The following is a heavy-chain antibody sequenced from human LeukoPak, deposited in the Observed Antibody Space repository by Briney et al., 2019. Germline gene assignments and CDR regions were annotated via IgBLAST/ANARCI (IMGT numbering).Heavy chain of an antibody. V-gene: IGHV3-53*01. CDR2: IYSGGST. J-gene: IGHJ4*02. CDR1: GFTVSSNY. D-gene: IGHD2-15*01. CDR3: AKGKGSSSSSIDW. Sequence: GGSLRLSCAASGFTVSSNYMSWVRQAPGKGLEWVSVIYSGGSTYYADSVKGRFTISRDNSKNTLYLQMNSLRAKDTAVYYCAKGKGSSSSSIDWWGQGTLVTVSS.